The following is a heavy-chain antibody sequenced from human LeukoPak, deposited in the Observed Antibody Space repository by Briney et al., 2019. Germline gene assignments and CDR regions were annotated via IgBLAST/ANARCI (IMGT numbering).Heavy chain of an antibody. V-gene: IGHV3-23*01. CDR3: ATPPYSSSWPFDY. D-gene: IGHD6-13*01. J-gene: IGHJ4*02. CDR1: GFTFSSYA. Sequence: PGGSLRLSCAASGFTFSSYAMSWVRQAPGKGLEWVSAISGSGGSTYYADSVKGRFTISRDNSKNTLYLQMNSLGAEDTAVYYCATPPYSSSWPFDYWGQGTLVTVSS. CDR2: ISGSGGST.